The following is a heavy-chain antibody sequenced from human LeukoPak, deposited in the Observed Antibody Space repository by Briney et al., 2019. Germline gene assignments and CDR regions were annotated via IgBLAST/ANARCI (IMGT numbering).Heavy chain of an antibody. D-gene: IGHD2-15*01. J-gene: IGHJ4*02. V-gene: IGHV3-7*01. Sequence: GGSLRLSCAASGFTFSSYWMSWVRQAPGKGLEWVANIKQDGSEKYYVDSVKGRFTISRDNAKNSLYLQMNSLRAEDTAVYYCAREGGDCSGGSCYDYWGQGTLVTVSS. CDR3: AREGGDCSGGSCYDY. CDR1: GFTFSSYW. CDR2: IKQDGSEK.